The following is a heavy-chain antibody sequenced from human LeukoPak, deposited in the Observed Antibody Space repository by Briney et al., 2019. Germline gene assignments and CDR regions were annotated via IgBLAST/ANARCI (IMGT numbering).Heavy chain of an antibody. D-gene: IGHD3-3*01. CDR3: ARGPTLDFWSGYPTHHFDY. CDR2: IYYSGST. CDR1: GGSISRGGYY. V-gene: IGHV4-31*03. Sequence: PSQTLSLTCTVSGGSISRGGYYWSWIRQHPGKGLEWIGYIYYSGSTYYNPSLKSRVTISVDTSKNQFSLKLSSVTAADTAVYYCARGPTLDFWSGYPTHHFDYWGQGTLVTVSS. J-gene: IGHJ4*02.